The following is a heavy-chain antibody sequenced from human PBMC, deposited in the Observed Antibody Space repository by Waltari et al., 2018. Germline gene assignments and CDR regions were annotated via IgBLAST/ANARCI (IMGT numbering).Heavy chain of an antibody. CDR2: IYTSGST. J-gene: IGHJ3*02. Sequence: QVQLQESGPGLVKPSQTLSLTCTVSGGSISSGSYYWSWIRQPAGKGLEWIGRIYTSGSTNYNPSLRSRLTISVDTSNNQFSLKLSSVTAADTAVYYCARDPPQLADAFDIWGQ. D-gene: IGHD3-10*01. CDR1: GGSISSGSYY. V-gene: IGHV4-61*02. CDR3: ARDPPQLADAFDI.